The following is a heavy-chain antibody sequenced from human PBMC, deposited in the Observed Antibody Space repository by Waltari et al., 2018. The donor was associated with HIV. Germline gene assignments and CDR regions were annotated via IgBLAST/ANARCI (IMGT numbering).Heavy chain of an antibody. D-gene: IGHD3-10*01. CDR3: AREPGLGFGGRDYGMDV. CDR1: GFTFSSYG. J-gene: IGHJ6*02. Sequence: QVQLVESGGGVVQPGRSLRLSCAASGFTFSSYGMHWVRQAPGKGLEWVAVIWYDGSNKYYADSVKGRFTISRDNSKNTLYLQMNSLRAEDTAVYYCAREPGLGFGGRDYGMDVWGQGTTVTVSS. CDR2: IWYDGSNK. V-gene: IGHV3-33*01.